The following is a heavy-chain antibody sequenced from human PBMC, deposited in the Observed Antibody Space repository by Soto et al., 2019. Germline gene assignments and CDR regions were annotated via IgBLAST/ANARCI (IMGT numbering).Heavy chain of an antibody. CDR3: ARDPRIGTVTYWYFDL. D-gene: IGHD4-17*01. CDR1: GFTFSSYS. J-gene: IGHJ2*01. V-gene: IGHV3-21*01. Sequence: GGSLRLSCAASGFTFSSYSMNWVRQAPGKGLEWVSSISSSSSYIYYADSVKGRFTISRDNAKNSLYLQMNSLRAEDTAVYYCARDPRIGTVTYWYFDLWGRGTLVTVSS. CDR2: ISSSSSYI.